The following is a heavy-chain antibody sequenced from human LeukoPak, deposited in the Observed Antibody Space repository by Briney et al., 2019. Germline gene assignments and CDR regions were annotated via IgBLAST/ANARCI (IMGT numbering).Heavy chain of an antibody. CDR3: ARGRTGILTGYYTPPTFDY. J-gene: IGHJ4*02. D-gene: IGHD3-9*01. Sequence: SETLSLTCTVSGGSVSSGSYYWSWIRQPPGTGLEWIGYIYYSGSTNYNPSLKSRVTISVDTSKNQFSLKLSSVTAADTAVYYCARGRTGILTGYYTPPTFDYWGQGTLVTVSS. V-gene: IGHV4-61*01. CDR2: IYYSGST. CDR1: GGSVSSGSYY.